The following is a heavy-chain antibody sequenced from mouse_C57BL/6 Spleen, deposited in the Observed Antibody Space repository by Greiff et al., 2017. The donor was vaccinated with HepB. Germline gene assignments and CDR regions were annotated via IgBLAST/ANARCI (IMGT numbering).Heavy chain of an antibody. Sequence: DVQLVESGGGLVKPGGSLKLSCAASGFTFSDYGMHWVRQAPEKGLEWVAYISSGSSTIYYADTVKGRFTISRDNAKNTLFLQMTSLRSEDTAMYYCARGGLGGYFDYWGKGTTSTVAS. V-gene: IGHV5-17*01. CDR1: GFTFSDYG. D-gene: IGHD4-1*01. CDR2: ISSGSSTI. J-gene: IGHJ2*01. CDR3: ARGGLGGYFDY.